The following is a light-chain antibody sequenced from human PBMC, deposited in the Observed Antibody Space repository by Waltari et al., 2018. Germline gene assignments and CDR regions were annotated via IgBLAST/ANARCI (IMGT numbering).Light chain of an antibody. CDR1: HFETQS. CDR3: QVWNSRGDIVV. J-gene: IGLJ2*01. V-gene: IGLV3-21*02. CDR2: DDR. Sequence: SYVLIQPPSVSVAPAPTATITCAGYHFETQSVQWDQAKAGQAPLLAAYDDRDRPSGIPERFSGSTSGSTATLTINNGEAGDEADYYCQVWNSRGDIVVFGGGTKLTVL.